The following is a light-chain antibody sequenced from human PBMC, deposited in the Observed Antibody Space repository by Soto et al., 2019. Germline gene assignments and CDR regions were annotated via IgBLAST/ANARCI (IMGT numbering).Light chain of an antibody. CDR1: SSNIGAGYD. CDR2: GNS. V-gene: IGLV1-40*01. CDR3: QSYDSSRSYV. Sequence: QSVLTQPPSVSGAPGQRVTISCTGSSSNIGAGYDVHWYQQLPGTAPKLLIYGNSNRPSGVPDRFSGSKSGTSASLALTGLQADDEADYCPQSYDSSRSYVFGTGTKLTVL. J-gene: IGLJ1*01.